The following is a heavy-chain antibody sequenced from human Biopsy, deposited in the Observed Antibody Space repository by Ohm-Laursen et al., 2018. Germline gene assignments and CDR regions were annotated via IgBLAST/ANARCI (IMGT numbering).Heavy chain of an antibody. V-gene: IGHV4-59*11. CDR2: ISYTGYT. D-gene: IGHD4-23*01. CDR1: GGSFTDHY. J-gene: IGHJ1*01. Sequence: GTLSLTCTVSGGSFTDHYWSWIRQPPGKGLEWIGHISYTGYTSYKSSLKSRVTISLDTSRKHFSLRLTSLAAADTAVYYCARGSNEYGGLYFPHWGQGTLVTVSS. CDR3: ARGSNEYGGLYFPH.